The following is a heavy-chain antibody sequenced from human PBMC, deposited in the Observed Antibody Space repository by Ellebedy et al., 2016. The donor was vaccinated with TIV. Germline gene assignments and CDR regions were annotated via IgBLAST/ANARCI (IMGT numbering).Heavy chain of an antibody. D-gene: IGHD2-2*01. V-gene: IGHV3-30*03. J-gene: IGHJ4*02. CDR3: AGGPSRGY. Sequence: GESLKISCAASGFTFRTYGMHWVRQAPGKGLEWVAVISSDGISQNYADSVKGRFTISRDNSKNMVYLQMKSLRAEDTAVYYCAGGPSRGYWGRGTLVTVSS. CDR1: GFTFRTYG. CDR2: ISSDGISQ.